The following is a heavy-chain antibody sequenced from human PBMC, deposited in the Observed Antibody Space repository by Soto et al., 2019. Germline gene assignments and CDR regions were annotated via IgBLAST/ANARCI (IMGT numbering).Heavy chain of an antibody. J-gene: IGHJ6*02. D-gene: IGHD6-13*01. V-gene: IGHV4-30-4*01. Sequence: PSETLSLTCTVSGGSISSGDYYWSWIRQPPGKGLEWIGYIYYSGSTYYNPSLKSRATISVDTSKNQFSLKLSSVTAADTAVYYCARDAGSSYNAYYYYGMDVWGQGTTVTVSS. CDR2: IYYSGST. CDR3: ARDAGSSYNAYYYYGMDV. CDR1: GGSISSGDYY.